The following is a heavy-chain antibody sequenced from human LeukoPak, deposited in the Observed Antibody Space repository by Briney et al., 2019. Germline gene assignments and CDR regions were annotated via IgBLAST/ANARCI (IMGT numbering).Heavy chain of an antibody. V-gene: IGHV3-33*08. CDR2: IWYDGGNK. CDR3: ARDDYSNSIPFDY. J-gene: IGHJ4*02. D-gene: IGHD4-11*01. Sequence: GGSLRLSCVASGFTFSTYNMNWVRQAPGEGLEWVAVIWYDGGNKYYGDSVKGRFTISRDNSQNTLYLQMNSLRAEDTAVYYCARDDYSNSIPFDYWGQGTLVTVSS. CDR1: GFTFSTYN.